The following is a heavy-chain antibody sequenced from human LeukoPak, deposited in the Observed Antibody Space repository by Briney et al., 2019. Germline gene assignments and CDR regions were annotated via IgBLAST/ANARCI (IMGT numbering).Heavy chain of an antibody. D-gene: IGHD2-21*02. CDR3: ARIYPPIVVVTATVDY. CDR1: GFIFSSYA. CDR2: ISGSVGST. Sequence: GGSLRLSCAASGFIFSSYAMSWVRQAPGKGLEWVSAISGSVGSTYYADSVKGRFTISRDNSKNTLYLQMNSLRAEDTAVYYCARIYPPIVVVTATVDYWGQGTLVTVSS. V-gene: IGHV3-23*01. J-gene: IGHJ4*02.